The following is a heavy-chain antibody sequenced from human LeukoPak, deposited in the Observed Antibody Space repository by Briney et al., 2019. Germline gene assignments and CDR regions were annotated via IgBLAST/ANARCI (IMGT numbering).Heavy chain of an antibody. J-gene: IGHJ5*02. Sequence: GASVKVSCKASGYSFTGYYIHWVRQAPGQGLEWMAWINPNSGATNYAQKFQGRVTMTRDTSISTAYMELSRLTSDDTAVYFCARVRFAEWDNWFDPWGQGTLVTVSS. CDR3: ARVRFAEWDNWFDP. V-gene: IGHV1-2*02. CDR2: INPNSGAT. CDR1: GYSFTGYY. D-gene: IGHD1-26*01.